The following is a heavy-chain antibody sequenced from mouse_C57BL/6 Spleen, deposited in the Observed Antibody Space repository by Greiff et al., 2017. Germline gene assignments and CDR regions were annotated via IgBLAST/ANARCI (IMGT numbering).Heavy chain of an antibody. D-gene: IGHD2-3*01. V-gene: IGHV1-4*01. CDR1: GYTFTSYT. CDR2: INPSSGYT. CDR3: AGADDGYYEGFAY. Sequence: VQLQQSGAELARPGASVKMSCKASGYTFTSYTMHWVKPRPGQGLEWIGYINPSSGYTKYNQKFKDKATLTADKSSSTAYMQLSSLTSEDSAVYCCAGADDGYYEGFAYWGQGTLVTVSA. J-gene: IGHJ3*01.